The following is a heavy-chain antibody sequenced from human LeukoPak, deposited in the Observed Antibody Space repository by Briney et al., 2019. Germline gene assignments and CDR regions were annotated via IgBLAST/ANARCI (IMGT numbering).Heavy chain of an antibody. J-gene: IGHJ4*02. CDR2: ISSSSSYI. D-gene: IGHD6-19*01. V-gene: IGHV3-21*01. Sequence: GGSLRLSCAASGFTFSSYSMNWVRQAPGKWLEWVSSISSSSSYIYYADSVKGRFTISRDNAKNSLYLQMNSLRAEDTAVYYCARDSPTGGSGWYWYYFDYWGQGTLVTVSS. CDR3: ARDSPTGGSGWYWYYFDY. CDR1: GFTFSSYS.